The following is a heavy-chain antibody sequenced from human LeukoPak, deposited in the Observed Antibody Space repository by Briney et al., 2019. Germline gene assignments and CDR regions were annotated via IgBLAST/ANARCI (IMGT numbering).Heavy chain of an antibody. CDR1: GGSISSGGYS. D-gene: IGHD5-18*01. J-gene: IGHJ6*03. V-gene: IGHV4-30-2*01. CDR3: ARGLGYSYGYAYYYYYMDV. CDR2: ISHSGST. Sequence: SSETLSLTCAVSGGSISSGGYSWSWIRQPPGKGLEWIGFISHSGSTYYNPSLKSRVAISLDRSKNHFSLKLSSVTAADTAVYYCARGLGYSYGYAYYYYYMDVWGKGTTVTVSS.